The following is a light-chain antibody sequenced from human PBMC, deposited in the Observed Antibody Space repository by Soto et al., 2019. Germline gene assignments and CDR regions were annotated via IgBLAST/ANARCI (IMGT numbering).Light chain of an antibody. CDR3: SSYTSSSTRV. J-gene: IGLJ1*01. V-gene: IGLV2-14*01. CDR1: SSDVGGYNY. CDR2: DVS. Sequence: QSALTHPASVSGSPGQSITISCTGTSSDVGGYNYVSWYQQHPGKAPKLMSYDVSNRPSGVSNRFSGSKSGNTAYLTISGLQAEDEADYYCSSYTSSSTRVFGTGTKLTVL.